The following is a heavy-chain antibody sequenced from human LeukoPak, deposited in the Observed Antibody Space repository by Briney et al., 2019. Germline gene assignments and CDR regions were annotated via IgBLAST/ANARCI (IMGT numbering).Heavy chain of an antibody. J-gene: IGHJ4*02. V-gene: IGHV4-59*01. CDR3: VRTLGGYTYGPFDY. CDR1: GGSISSYY. D-gene: IGHD5-18*01. CDR2: VFNSGGS. Sequence: PSETLSLTCTVSGGSISSYYWSWIRQPPGKELEWIGYVFNSGGSNYNPSLQSRVTMSVDTSKNQFSLKLSPVTAADTAVYYCVRTLGGYTYGPFDYWGQGTLVTVSS.